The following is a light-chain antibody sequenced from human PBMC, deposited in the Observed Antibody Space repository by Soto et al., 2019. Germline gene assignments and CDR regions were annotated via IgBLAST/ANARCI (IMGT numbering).Light chain of an antibody. CDR2: DAS. V-gene: IGKV3-11*01. CDR1: QSVGRH. J-gene: IGKJ4*01. CDR3: QQRNNWPPAT. Sequence: EIVLTQSPATLSLSPGERATLSCRASQSVGRHLAWYQQKPGQAPRLLIYDASNRATGVPVRFSGSGSGTDFALSISSLEREDFAVYYCQQRNNWPPATFGGGTKVEIK.